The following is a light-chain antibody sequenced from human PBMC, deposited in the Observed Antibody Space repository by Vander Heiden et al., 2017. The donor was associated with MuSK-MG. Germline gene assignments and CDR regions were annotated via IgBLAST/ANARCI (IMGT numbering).Light chain of an antibody. CDR2: DAS. CDR3: QQYGSSPET. CDR1: QSVSSNY. Sequence: EIVLTQSPGTLSLSPGERATLSCRASQSVSSNYLAWYQQKPGQAPRLLIYDASSRATGIPDRFSGSGSGADFTLTISRLEPEDFVLYYCQQYGSSPETFGQGTKVEIK. V-gene: IGKV3-20*01. J-gene: IGKJ1*01.